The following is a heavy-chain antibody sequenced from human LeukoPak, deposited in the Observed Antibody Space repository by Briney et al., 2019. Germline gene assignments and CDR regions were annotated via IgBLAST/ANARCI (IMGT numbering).Heavy chain of an antibody. Sequence: SETLSFTGTGSGGSISSYYWSWIRQPPGKGLEWSGYIYYSGSTYYNPSLKSRVTMSVDTSKNQFSLKLSSVTAADTAVYYCARGSRIIAAAGTVNYYYYMDVWGKGTTVTVSS. CDR3: ARGSRIIAAAGTVNYYYYMDV. J-gene: IGHJ6*03. V-gene: IGHV4-59*12. CDR1: GGSISSYY. D-gene: IGHD6-13*01. CDR2: IYYSGST.